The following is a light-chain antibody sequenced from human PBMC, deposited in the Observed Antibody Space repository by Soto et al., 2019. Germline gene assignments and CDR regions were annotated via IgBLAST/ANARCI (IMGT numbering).Light chain of an antibody. CDR3: QHYDNLPD. CDR1: QDISNY. CDR2: VAS. V-gene: IGKV1-33*01. J-gene: IGKJ5*01. Sequence: DILMTQSPSSLSASVGDRVTITCQASQDISNYLNCFQHKPGKAPKLLIYVASNLETGVPSRFSGSGSATDFTFSTISLQPEDIATYYCQHYDNLPDFGQGTRLEIK.